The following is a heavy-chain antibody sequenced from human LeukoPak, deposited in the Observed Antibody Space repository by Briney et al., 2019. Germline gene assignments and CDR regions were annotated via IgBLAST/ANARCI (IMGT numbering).Heavy chain of an antibody. D-gene: IGHD2-21*01. CDR3: AKPAMGAYLRFPNDN. Sequence: QSGGSLRLSCAASGFTFSSYSMTWVRQAPGKGLEWVSPISVRGGGTYYADSVKGRFTISRDNAKNTLYLQMNSLRAEDTAVYYCAKPAMGAYLRFPNDNWGQGTLVTASS. J-gene: IGHJ4*02. CDR2: ISVRGGGT. V-gene: IGHV3-23*01. CDR1: GFTFSSYS.